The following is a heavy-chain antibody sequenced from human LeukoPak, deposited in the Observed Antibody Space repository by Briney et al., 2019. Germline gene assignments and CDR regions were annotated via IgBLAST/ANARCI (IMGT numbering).Heavy chain of an antibody. J-gene: IGHJ4*02. CDR1: GCTINNYY. CDR3: ARDSSTVTTRHFDY. Sequence: SETLTLTCTVSGCTINNYYLTWIRQPPGKGLECIGYVYYTGSTYYNPSLKSRVTISVDSSKNQFSLKLNSVTAADTAVYYCARDSSTVTTRHFDYWGQGTLVTVSS. V-gene: IGHV4-59*01. D-gene: IGHD4-17*01. CDR2: VYYTGST.